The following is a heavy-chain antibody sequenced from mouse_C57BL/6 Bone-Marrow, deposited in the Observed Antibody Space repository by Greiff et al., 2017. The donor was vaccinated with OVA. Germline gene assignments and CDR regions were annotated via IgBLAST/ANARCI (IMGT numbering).Heavy chain of an antibody. J-gene: IGHJ1*03. CDR3: AIITTVVALTRWYFDV. CDR1: GYSITSGYY. CDR2: ISYDGSN. D-gene: IGHD1-1*01. V-gene: IGHV3-6*01. Sequence: DVQLQESGPGLVKPSQSLSLTCSVTGYSITSGYYWNWIRQFPGNKLEWMGYISYDGSNNYNPSLKNRISITRDTSKNQFFLKLNSVTTEDTATYYCAIITTVVALTRWYFDVWGTGTTVTVSS.